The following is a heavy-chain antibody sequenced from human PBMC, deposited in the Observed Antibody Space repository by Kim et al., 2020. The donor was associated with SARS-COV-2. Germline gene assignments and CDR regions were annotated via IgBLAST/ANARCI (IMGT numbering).Heavy chain of an antibody. V-gene: IGHV3-23*01. Sequence: GGSLRLSCAASGFTFSSYAMSWVRQAPGKGLEWVSAISGSGGSTYYADSVKGRFTISRDNSKNTLYLQMNSLRAEDTAVYYCARLTYYYDSSGYTLDYWGQGTLVTVSS. CDR3: ARLTYYYDSSGYTLDY. CDR2: ISGSGGST. J-gene: IGHJ4*02. D-gene: IGHD3-22*01. CDR1: GFTFSSYA.